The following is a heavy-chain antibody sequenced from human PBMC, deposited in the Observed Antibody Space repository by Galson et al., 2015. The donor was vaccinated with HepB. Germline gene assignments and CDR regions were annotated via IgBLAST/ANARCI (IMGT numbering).Heavy chain of an antibody. D-gene: IGHD3-22*01. Sequence: SVKVSCKASGFTFSRSAMQWARQARGQRLEWIGWIVVGSGNTNYAQKFQDRVTITRDMSTSTAYMELSSLRSEDTAVYYCAADPDYYDSSADRYFDLWGRGTLVTVSS. J-gene: IGHJ2*01. CDR3: AADPDYYDSSADRYFDL. CDR2: IVVGSGNT. CDR1: GFTFSRSA. V-gene: IGHV1-58*02.